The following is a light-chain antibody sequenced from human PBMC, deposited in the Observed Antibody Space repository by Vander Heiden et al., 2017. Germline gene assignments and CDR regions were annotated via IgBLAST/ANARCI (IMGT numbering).Light chain of an antibody. V-gene: IGLV3-21*04. Sequence: SYVLTQPPSVSVAPGKTARITCWGYTIESKSVHWYQQKPGQAPVLVVVYDSSRRSGIPARFSGSNSGKTATLTTSRVEAGDEADDYCQVSDSSSANVVFGGGTKLTVL. CDR1: TIESKS. CDR2: YDS. J-gene: IGLJ2*01. CDR3: QVSDSSSANVV.